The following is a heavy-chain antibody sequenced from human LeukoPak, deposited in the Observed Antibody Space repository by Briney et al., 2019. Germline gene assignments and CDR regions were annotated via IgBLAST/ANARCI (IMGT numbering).Heavy chain of an antibody. CDR2: INAGNGNT. J-gene: IGHJ5*02. CDR1: GYTFTSYA. CDR3: ARTMVRARSGSWFDP. V-gene: IGHV1-3*01. Sequence: ASVKVSCKASGYTFTSYAMHWVRQAPGQRLEWMGWINAGNGNTKYSQKFQGRVTITRDTSASTAYMELSGLRFEDTAVYYCARTMVRARSGSWFDPWGQGTLVTVSS. D-gene: IGHD3-10*01.